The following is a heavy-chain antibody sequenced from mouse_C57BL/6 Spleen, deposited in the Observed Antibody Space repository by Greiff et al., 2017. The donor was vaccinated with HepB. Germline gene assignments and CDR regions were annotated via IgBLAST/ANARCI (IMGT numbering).Heavy chain of an antibody. J-gene: IGHJ2*01. D-gene: IGHD3-2*02. CDR1: GYTFTSYW. V-gene: IGHV1-55*01. CDR2: IYPGSGST. Sequence: VQLQQPGAELVKPGASVKMSCKASGYTFTSYWITWVKQRPGQGLEWIGDIYPGSGSTNYNEKFKSKATLTVDTSSSTAYMQLSSLTSEDSAVYYCARSGLDSSGYYFDYWGQGTTLTVSS. CDR3: ARSGLDSSGYYFDY.